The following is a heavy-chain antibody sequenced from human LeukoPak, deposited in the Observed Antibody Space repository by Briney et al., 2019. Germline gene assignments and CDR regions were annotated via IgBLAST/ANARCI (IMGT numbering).Heavy chain of an antibody. CDR2: IYSGGST. Sequence: PGGSLRLSCAASGFSVSSNYMSWVRQAPGKGLEWVSVIYSGGSTYYADSVKGRFTISRDNSKNTLYLQMNSLRAEDTAVFFCARSAGGSYPNFDYWGQGTLVTVSS. V-gene: IGHV3-53*05. D-gene: IGHD1-26*01. J-gene: IGHJ4*02. CDR3: ARSAGGSYPNFDY. CDR1: GFSVSSNY.